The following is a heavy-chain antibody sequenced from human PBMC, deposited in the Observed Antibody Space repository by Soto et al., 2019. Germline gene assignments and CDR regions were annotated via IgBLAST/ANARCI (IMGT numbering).Heavy chain of an antibody. CDR2: ISTSVGST. CDR1: GFTFSTYA. Sequence: GGSLRLSCAASGFTFSTYAMSWVRQAPGKGLEWVSAISTSVGSTYYTDSVKGRFTISRDNSKNTLYLQMNSLRAEDTAVYYCATGGQSHDYWGQGTLVTVSS. CDR3: ATGGQSHDY. V-gene: IGHV3-23*01. J-gene: IGHJ4*02.